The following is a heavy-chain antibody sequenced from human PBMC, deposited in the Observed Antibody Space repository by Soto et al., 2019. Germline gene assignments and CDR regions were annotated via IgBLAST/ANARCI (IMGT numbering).Heavy chain of an antibody. Sequence: QVQLQESGPGLVKPSETLSLTCTVSGGSISSYYWSWIRQPPGKGLEWIGYIYYSGSTNYNPSLKSRVTISVDTSKNQFSLKLSSVTAADTAVYYCARPCGDSGAFDIWGQGTMVTVSS. CDR2: IYYSGST. J-gene: IGHJ3*02. D-gene: IGHD4-17*01. CDR3: ARPCGDSGAFDI. V-gene: IGHV4-59*01. CDR1: GGSISSYY.